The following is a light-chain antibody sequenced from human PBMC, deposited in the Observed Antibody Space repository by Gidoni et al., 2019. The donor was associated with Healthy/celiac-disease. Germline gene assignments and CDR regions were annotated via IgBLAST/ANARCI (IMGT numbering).Light chain of an antibody. CDR2: KAS. V-gene: IGKV1-5*03. J-gene: IGKJ3*01. CDR1: QSLSSW. Sequence: DIQMTQSPSTLSASVGDRVTITCRASQSLSSWLAWYQQKPGKAPKLLIYKASSLESGVPSRFSGSGSGTEFTLTISSLQPDDFATYYCQQYNSSPFTFGPGTKVDIK. CDR3: QQYNSSPFT.